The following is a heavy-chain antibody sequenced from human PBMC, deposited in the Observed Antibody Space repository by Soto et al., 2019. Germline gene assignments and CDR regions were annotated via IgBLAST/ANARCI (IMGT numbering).Heavy chain of an antibody. J-gene: IGHJ3*02. V-gene: IGHV1-3*01. CDR2: INAGNGNT. Sequence: ASVKVSCKASGYTFTSYAMHWVRQAPGQRLEWMGWINAGNGNTKYSQKFQGRVTITRDTSASTAYMELSSLRSEDTAVYYCARRKGDVNVVAVPSDAFDIWGQGRMVTVSS. CDR1: GYTFTSYA. CDR3: ARRKGDVNVVAVPSDAFDI. D-gene: IGHD2-15*01.